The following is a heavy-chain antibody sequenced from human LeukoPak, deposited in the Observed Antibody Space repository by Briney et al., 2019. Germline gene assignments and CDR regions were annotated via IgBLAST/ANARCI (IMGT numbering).Heavy chain of an antibody. CDR3: ARGDSMIVVVKGFGY. D-gene: IGHD3-22*01. V-gene: IGHV3-21*01. Sequence: GGSLRLSCAASGFTFSSYSMNWVRQAPGKGLEWVSSISSSSSYIYYADSVKGRFTISRDNARNSVYLQMNSLRAEDTAMYYCARGDSMIVVVKGFGYWGQGTLVTVSS. CDR2: ISSSSSYI. J-gene: IGHJ4*02. CDR1: GFTFSSYS.